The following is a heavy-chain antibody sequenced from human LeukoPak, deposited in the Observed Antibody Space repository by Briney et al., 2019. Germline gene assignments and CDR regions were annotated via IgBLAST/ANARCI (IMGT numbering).Heavy chain of an antibody. CDR2: INPSGGST. J-gene: IGHJ6*03. V-gene: IGHV1-46*01. D-gene: IGHD2-2*01. CDR3: ARAGIVVVPAAFEDYYYYMDV. Sequence: ASVKVSCKASGYTFTSYYMHWVRQAPGQGLEWMGIINPSGGSTSYAQKFQGRVTMTRDTSTSTVYMELSSLRSEDTAVYYCARAGIVVVPAAFEDYYYYMDVWGKGTTVTVSS. CDR1: GYTFTSYY.